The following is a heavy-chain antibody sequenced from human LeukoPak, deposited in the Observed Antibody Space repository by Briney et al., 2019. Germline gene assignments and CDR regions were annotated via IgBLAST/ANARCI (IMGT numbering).Heavy chain of an antibody. Sequence: SETLSLTCAVTGYSISSGYYWGWIRPPPGKGLEWIGSIYHSGSTYYNPSLKSRVTISVDTSKNQFSLRLSSVTAADTAVYYCARGDASTWFSWGQGTLVTVSS. V-gene: IGHV4-38-2*01. J-gene: IGHJ5*02. CDR1: GYSISSGYY. CDR2: IYHSGST. D-gene: IGHD6-13*01. CDR3: ARGDASTWFS.